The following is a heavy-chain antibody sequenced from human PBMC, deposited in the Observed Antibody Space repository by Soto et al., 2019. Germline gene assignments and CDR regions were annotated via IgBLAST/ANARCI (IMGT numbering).Heavy chain of an antibody. D-gene: IGHD3-3*01. J-gene: IGHJ6*02. V-gene: IGHV3-23*01. CDR2: ISSSGDST. CDR1: GFTFSTYA. CDR3: AKNGDFWSWGMDV. Sequence: LRLSCAASGFTFSTYAMTWVRQAPGKGLEWVSIISSSGDSTYYVDSVKGRFTISRDNSRNTLNLQMNSLRAEDTAVYYCAKNGDFWSWGMDVWGQGTTVTVSS.